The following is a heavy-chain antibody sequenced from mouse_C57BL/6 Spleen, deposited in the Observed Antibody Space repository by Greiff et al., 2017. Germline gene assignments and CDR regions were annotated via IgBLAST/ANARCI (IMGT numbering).Heavy chain of an antibody. D-gene: IGHD2-5*01. J-gene: IGHJ4*01. CDR1: GFTFSDYG. CDR3: ANLYYSNYVAIDY. Sequence: EVQLVESGGGLVKPGGSLKLSCAASGFTFSDYGMHWVRQAPEKGLEWVAYISSGSSTIYYADTVKGRFTISRDNAKNTLFLQMTSLRSEDTAMYYCANLYYSNYVAIDYWGQGTSVTVSS. CDR2: ISSGSSTI. V-gene: IGHV5-17*01.